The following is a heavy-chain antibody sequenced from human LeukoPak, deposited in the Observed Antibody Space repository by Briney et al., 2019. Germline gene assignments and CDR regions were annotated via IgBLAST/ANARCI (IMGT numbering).Heavy chain of an antibody. CDR1: GHSIINSYY. V-gene: IGHV4-38-2*02. CDR2: IYHSGST. CDR3: ARDPFTSGNAFDI. Sequence: PSETLSLTCTVSGHSIINSYYWGWIRQPPGKGLEWIGSIYHSGSTYYNPSLKSRVTISVDTSKNQFSLKLNSVTAADTAVYYCARDPFTSGNAFDIWGQGTMVTVSS. J-gene: IGHJ3*02. D-gene: IGHD3-10*01.